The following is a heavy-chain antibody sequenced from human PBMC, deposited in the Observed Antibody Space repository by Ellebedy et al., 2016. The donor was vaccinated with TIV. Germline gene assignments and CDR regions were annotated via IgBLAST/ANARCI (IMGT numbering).Heavy chain of an antibody. V-gene: IGHV3-23*01. J-gene: IGHJ4*02. CDR3: AKPPELWLIHTGLVS. CDR1: GFTFSSYA. Sequence: PGGSLRLSCAASGFTFSSYAMSWVRQATGKGLEWVSAISQSGGDTYYADSVKGRLTLSRDNSQSTLYLQMDSMRADDTATYYCAKPPELWLIHTGLVSWGQGTLVTVSS. CDR2: ISQSGGDT. D-gene: IGHD6-19*01.